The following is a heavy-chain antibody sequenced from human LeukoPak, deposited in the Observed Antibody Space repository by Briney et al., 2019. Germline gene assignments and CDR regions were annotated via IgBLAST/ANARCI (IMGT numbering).Heavy chain of an antibody. D-gene: IGHD6-13*01. V-gene: IGHV4-59*12. J-gene: IGHJ3*02. Sequence: PSETLSLTCTVSGGSISSDYWSWIRQPPGKGLEWIGYIYYSGSTNYNPSLKSRVTISVDTSKNQFSLKLSSVTATDTAVYYCAREAGSSWSRGLDIWGQGTVVTVSS. CDR1: GGSISSDY. CDR2: IYYSGST. CDR3: AREAGSSWSRGLDI.